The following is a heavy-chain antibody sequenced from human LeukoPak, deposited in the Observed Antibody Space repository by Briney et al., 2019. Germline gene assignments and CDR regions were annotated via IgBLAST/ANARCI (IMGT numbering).Heavy chain of an antibody. J-gene: IGHJ6*03. CDR1: GYTFTYRY. D-gene: IGHD1-1*01. Sequence: ASVKVSCKASGYTFTYRYLHWVRQAPGQALEWMGWITPFNGNTNYAQKFQDRVTITRDRSMSTAYMELSSLRSEDTAMYYCARSLTGTRYYYYMDVWGKGTTVTVSS. V-gene: IGHV1-45*02. CDR2: ITPFNGNT. CDR3: ARSLTGTRYYYYMDV.